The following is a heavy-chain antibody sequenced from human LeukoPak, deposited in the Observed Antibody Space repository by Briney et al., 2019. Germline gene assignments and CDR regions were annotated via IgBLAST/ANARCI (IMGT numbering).Heavy chain of an antibody. CDR3: AKVQLERRGPYYFDY. CDR2: ISGSGGST. V-gene: IGHV3-23*01. D-gene: IGHD1-1*01. CDR1: GFTFSSYA. J-gene: IGHJ4*02. Sequence: GGSLRLSCAASGFTFSSYAMSWVRQAPGKGQEWVSAISGSGGSTYYADSVKGRFTISRDNSKNTLYLQMNSLRAEDTAVYYCAKVQLERRGPYYFDYWGQGTLVTVSS.